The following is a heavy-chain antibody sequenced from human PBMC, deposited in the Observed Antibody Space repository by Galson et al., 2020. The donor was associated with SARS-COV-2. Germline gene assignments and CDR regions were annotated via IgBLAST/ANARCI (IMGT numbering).Heavy chain of an antibody. CDR3: ARDFNYYFDY. D-gene: IGHD3-10*01. Sequence: GGSLRLSCAVYGFTLTSFGMHWVRQAPGKGLESVAVISHTGGYKDYGDSVKGRFTISRDTSTNTVYLQMNSLRAEDTALYFCARDFNYYFDYWGRGTLVTVSS. J-gene: IGHJ4*02. V-gene: IGHV3-33*01. CDR2: ISHTGGYK. CDR1: GFTLTSFG.